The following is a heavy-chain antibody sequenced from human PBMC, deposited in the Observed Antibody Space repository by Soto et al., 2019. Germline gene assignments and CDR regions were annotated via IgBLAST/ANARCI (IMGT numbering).Heavy chain of an antibody. J-gene: IGHJ6*02. Sequence: QVQLQESGPGLVKPSETMSLSCTVSGGSISSYYWSWFRQSPGKRMEWIGYVHHSWGSSYNPSLQSRVAISLATSKSQFSLKVTSVSATDTAVYYCARQGFGPLHGLVDVWGQGTTVNVSS. V-gene: IGHV4-59*08. CDR1: GGSISSYY. D-gene: IGHD3-10*01. CDR2: VHHSWGS. CDR3: ARQGFGPLHGLVDV.